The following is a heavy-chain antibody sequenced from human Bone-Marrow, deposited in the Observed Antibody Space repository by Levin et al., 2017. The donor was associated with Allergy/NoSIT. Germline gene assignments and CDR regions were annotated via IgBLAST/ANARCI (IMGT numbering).Heavy chain of an antibody. V-gene: IGHV3-23*01. CDR2: ISGSGGST. Sequence: GESLKISCAASGFTFDTYAMGWVRQAPGKGLEWVSRISGSGGSTDYADPVQGRFTISKDHSKKNVYLAMDRLRVDDTALYDCAKDCGDWTGTRCDMAFDMWGQGTMVTVSS. CDR1: GFTFDTYA. J-gene: IGHJ3*02. D-gene: IGHD2-21*01. CDR3: AKDCGDWTGTRCDMAFDM.